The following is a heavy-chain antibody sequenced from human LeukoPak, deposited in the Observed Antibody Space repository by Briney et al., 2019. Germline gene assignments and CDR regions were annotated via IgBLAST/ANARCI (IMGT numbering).Heavy chain of an antibody. V-gene: IGHV3-53*01. D-gene: IGHD2-2*01. J-gene: IGHJ4*02. CDR2: LYSAGTT. Sequence: GGSLRLSCAVPGFTVTDNYVSWVRQAPGKGLEWVSVLYSAGTTAYADSVKGRFTVSRDNSKNTVFLQMHNLRVEDTAIYYCARGGCSSVKCDPFDYWGQGTLVTVSS. CDR1: GFTVTDNY. CDR3: ARGGCSSVKCDPFDY.